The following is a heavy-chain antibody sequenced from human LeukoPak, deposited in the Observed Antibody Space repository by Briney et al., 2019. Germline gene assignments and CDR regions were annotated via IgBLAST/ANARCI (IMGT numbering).Heavy chain of an antibody. D-gene: IGHD1-1*01. Sequence: SQTLSLTCAVSGGSISSGGYSWSWIRQPPGKGLEWIGYIHHSGSTYYNPSLKSRVTISVDRSKNQFSLKLSSVTAADTAVYYCARDQPSSYYFDYWGQGTLVTVSS. CDR3: ARDQPSSYYFDY. J-gene: IGHJ4*02. CDR2: IHHSGST. CDR1: GGSISSGGYS. V-gene: IGHV4-30-2*01.